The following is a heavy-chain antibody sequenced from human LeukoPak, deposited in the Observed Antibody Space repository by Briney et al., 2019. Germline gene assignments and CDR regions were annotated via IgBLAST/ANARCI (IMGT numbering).Heavy chain of an antibody. J-gene: IGHJ4*02. CDR1: GFTFGDYA. CDR3: TRVGYYGSGSYLSSY. Sequence: GGSLRLSCTASGFTFGDYAMSWFRQAPGKGLEWVSFIRSKAYGRTTEYAASVKGRFTISRDDSKSIAYLQMNSLKTEDTAVYYCTRVGYYGSGSYLSSYWGQGTLVTVSS. CDR2: IRSKAYGRTT. D-gene: IGHD3-10*01. V-gene: IGHV3-49*03.